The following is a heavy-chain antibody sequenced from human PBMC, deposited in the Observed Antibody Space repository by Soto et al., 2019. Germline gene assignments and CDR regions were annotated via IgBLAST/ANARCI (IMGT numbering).Heavy chain of an antibody. J-gene: IGHJ5*02. D-gene: IGHD2-8*01. V-gene: IGHV1-18*04. CDR1: GYTFTSYG. CDR2: ISAYNGNT. CDR3: ARYAPMDPLGRFDP. Sequence: ASVKVSCKASGYTFTSYGISWVRQTPGQGLEWMGWISAYNGNTNYAQKLQGRVTMTTDTSTSTAYMELRSLRSDDTAVYYCARYAPMDPLGRFDPWGQGTLVTVSS.